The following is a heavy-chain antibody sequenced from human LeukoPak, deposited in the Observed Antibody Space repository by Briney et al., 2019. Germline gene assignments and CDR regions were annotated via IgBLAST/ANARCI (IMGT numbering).Heavy chain of an antibody. CDR2: IYYSGST. J-gene: IGHJ6*03. Sequence: SETLSLTCTVSGGSISSSSYCWGWIRQPPGKGLEWIGSIYYSGSTYYNPSLKSRVTISVDTSRNQFSLNLSSVTAADTAVYCATVRRGFGESSKYYSYYYMDVWGKGTTVTISS. CDR3: TVRRGFGESSKYYSYYYMDV. D-gene: IGHD3-10*01. CDR1: GGSISSSSYC. V-gene: IGHV4-39*01.